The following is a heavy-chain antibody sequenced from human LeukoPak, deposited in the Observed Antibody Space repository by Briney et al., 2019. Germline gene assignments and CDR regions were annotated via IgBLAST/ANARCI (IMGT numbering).Heavy chain of an antibody. J-gene: IGHJ4*02. CDR1: GYTFTSYY. D-gene: IGHD3-22*01. V-gene: IGHV1-46*01. CDR2: INPSGGST. CDR3: ARGGRSSGYYWRFDY. Sequence: APVKVSCKASGYTFTSYYMHWVRQAPGQGLEWMGIINPSGGSTSYAQKFQGRVTMTRDTSTSTVYMELSSLRSEDTAVYYCARGGRSSGYYWRFDYWGQGTLVTVSS.